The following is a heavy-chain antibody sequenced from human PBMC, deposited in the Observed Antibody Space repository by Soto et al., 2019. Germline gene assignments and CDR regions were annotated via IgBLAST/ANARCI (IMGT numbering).Heavy chain of an antibody. V-gene: IGHV1-18*01. CDR1: GYTFTSYV. CDR2: ISAYNGNT. J-gene: IGHJ4*02. D-gene: IGHD4-17*01. CDR3: ARDRGATVTRPDFDY. Sequence: QVQLVQSGAEVKKPGASVKVSCKASGYTFTSYVISWVRQAPGQGLEWMGWISAYNGNTNYAQKLQGRVTMTTDTSTSTAYMERRSLRSDDTAVYYWARDRGATVTRPDFDYWGQGTLVTVSS.